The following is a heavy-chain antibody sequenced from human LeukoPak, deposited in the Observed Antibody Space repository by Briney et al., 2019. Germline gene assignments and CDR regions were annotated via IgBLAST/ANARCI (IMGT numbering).Heavy chain of an antibody. V-gene: IGHV4-59*11. CDR3: ATIKRGNIFGYFDF. J-gene: IGHJ4*02. CDR1: GASMNTHY. D-gene: IGHD5-18*01. Sequence: SETLSLTCAVSGASMNTHYWSWIRQPPGKGLVWIGYMLDTVTTKDNPSLKSRFTLSADTSKNQFSLRLTSVTAADTAVYYCATIKRGNIFGYFDFWGQGIPVTVSS. CDR2: MLDTVTT.